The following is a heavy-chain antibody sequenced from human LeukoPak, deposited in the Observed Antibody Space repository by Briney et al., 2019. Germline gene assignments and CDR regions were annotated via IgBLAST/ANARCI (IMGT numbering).Heavy chain of an antibody. CDR3: AREQDSSGLFDY. D-gene: IGHD6-19*01. J-gene: IGHJ4*02. V-gene: IGHV3-53*01. Sequence: PGGSLRLSCAASGFTVSSNYMSWVRQAPGRGLEWVSVIYSGGNTYYADSVKGRFTISRDNSKNTLYLQMNSLRAEDTAVYYCAREQDSSGLFDYWGQGTLVTVSS. CDR1: GFTVSSNY. CDR2: IYSGGNT.